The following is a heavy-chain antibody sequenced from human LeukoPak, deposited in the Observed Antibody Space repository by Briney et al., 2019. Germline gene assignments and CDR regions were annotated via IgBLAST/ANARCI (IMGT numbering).Heavy chain of an antibody. CDR3: SRDFNGRNDF. CDR1: GXTFSAYA. V-gene: IGHV3-69-1*01. Sequence: GGSLRLSCEASGXTFSAYAMTWVRQAPGKGLEWVSSIGSDNKPHYSESVKGRFTMSRDNAKNTLSLEMNSLGDEDTAVYYCSRDFNGRNDFWGQGTLVTVSS. D-gene: IGHD1-14*01. CDR2: IGSDNKP. J-gene: IGHJ4*02.